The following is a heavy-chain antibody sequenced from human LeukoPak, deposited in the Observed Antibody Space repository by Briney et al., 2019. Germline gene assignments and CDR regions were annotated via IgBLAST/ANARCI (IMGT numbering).Heavy chain of an antibody. J-gene: IGHJ5*02. CDR3: ARASYSSSWYWFDP. CDR1: SGSISSGRYY. CDR2: IDISGST. V-gene: IGHV4-61*02. Sequence: SETLSLTCTVSSGSISSGRYYWRWIRQPAGKGLEWIGRIDISGSTYYNPSLKSRVTISVDTSKNQFSLKLSSVTAADTAVYYCARASYSSSWYWFDPWGQGTLVTVSS. D-gene: IGHD6-13*01.